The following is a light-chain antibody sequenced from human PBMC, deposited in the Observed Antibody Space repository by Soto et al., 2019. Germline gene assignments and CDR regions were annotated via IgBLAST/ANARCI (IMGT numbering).Light chain of an antibody. V-gene: IGLV3-1*01. CDR1: KLGERY. J-gene: IGLJ3*02. CDR2: QDN. CDR3: QTWDSNSPW. Sequence: SYELTQPPSVSVSPGQTASITCSGDKLGERYACWYQQKPGQSPVLVIYQDNRRPSGLPERFSGSNAGNSATLTISGTQAMDEADYDCQTWDSNSPWFGGGTKLTVL.